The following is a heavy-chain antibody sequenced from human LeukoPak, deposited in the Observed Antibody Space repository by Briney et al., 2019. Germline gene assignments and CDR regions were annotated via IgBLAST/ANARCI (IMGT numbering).Heavy chain of an antibody. D-gene: IGHD5-18*01. CDR2: ISSSGSTI. CDR3: AKRGYSYGYHFDY. J-gene: IGHJ4*02. V-gene: IGHV3-48*03. Sequence: GGSLRLSCAASGFTFSSYEMNWVRQAPGKGLEWVSYISSSGSTIYYADSVKGRFTISRDNAKNSLYLQMNSLRAEDTAVYYCAKRGYSYGYHFDYWGQGTLVTVSS. CDR1: GFTFSSYE.